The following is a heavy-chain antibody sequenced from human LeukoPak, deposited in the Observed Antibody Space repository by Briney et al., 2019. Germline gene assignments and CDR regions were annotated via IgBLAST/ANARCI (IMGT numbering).Heavy chain of an antibody. CDR1: GYTFTGYY. CDR2: INPNSGGP. CDR3: ARDVSAGGTNWFDP. Sequence: ATVKVSCKASGYTFTGYYIHWVRQAPGQGLEWMGWINPNSGGPNYAQKFQGRVTMTRDTSISTAYMEMSRLRSDDTAVYYCARDVSAGGTNWFDPWGQGTLVTVSS. V-gene: IGHV1-2*02. J-gene: IGHJ5*02. D-gene: IGHD3-16*01.